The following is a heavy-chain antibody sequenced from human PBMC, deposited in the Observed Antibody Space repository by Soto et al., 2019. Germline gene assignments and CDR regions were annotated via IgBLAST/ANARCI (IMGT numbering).Heavy chain of an antibody. D-gene: IGHD4-17*01. CDR3: AKDGRTTVATPEYFQH. CDR2: ISQSGDIT. CDR1: AFTFRNYA. V-gene: IGHV3-23*01. Sequence: EVQLLESGGHLVQPGGSLRLSCAASAFTFRNYAMSWVRQAPGKGLEWVSAISQSGDITYYADSVKGRFTISRDNSEDTLYLQMDSLRAEDTALYSCAKDGRTTVATPEYFQHWGQGTLVTVSS. J-gene: IGHJ1*01.